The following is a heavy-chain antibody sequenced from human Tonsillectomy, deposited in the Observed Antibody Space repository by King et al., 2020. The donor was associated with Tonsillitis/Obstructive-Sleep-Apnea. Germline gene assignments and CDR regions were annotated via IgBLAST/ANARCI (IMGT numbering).Heavy chain of an antibody. V-gene: IGHV1-18*04. D-gene: IGHD4-17*01. Sequence: QLVQSGAEVMQPGASLKVSCKASGYTFTDYGITWVRQAPGQGLEWMGWISTYNGNTNYAQKFEGRVTMTTDTSTSTAYMELRSLRSDDTAVYYCARAFIITVTPYPPPVNYFYGMDVWGQGTTLTVSS. CDR1: GYTFTDYG. J-gene: IGHJ6*02. CDR2: ISTYNGNT. CDR3: ARAFIITVTPYPPPVNYFYGMDV.